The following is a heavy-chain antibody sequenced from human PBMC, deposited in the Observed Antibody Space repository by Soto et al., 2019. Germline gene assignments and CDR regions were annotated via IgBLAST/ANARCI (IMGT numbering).Heavy chain of an antibody. CDR2: VYYSGST. CDR1: GGSISSYY. CDR3: AREHTSGWNKWLDP. V-gene: IGHV4-59*01. Sequence: PSETLSLTCTVSGGSISSYYWSWIRQPPGKGLEWIGYVYYSGSTNYNPSLKSRVTISVDTSKNQFSLKLNSVTAADTAVYYCAREHTSGWNKWLDPWGQATQVTVSS. J-gene: IGHJ5*02. D-gene: IGHD6-19*01.